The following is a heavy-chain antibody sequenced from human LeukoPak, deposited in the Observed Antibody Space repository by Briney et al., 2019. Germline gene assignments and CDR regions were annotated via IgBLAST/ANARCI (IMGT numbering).Heavy chain of an antibody. CDR2: IYYSGST. Sequence: SETLSLTCTVSGGSLSSYYWSWIRQPPGKGLEWIGYIYYSGSTNYNPSLKSRVTISVDTSKNQFSLKLSSVTAADTAVYYCARDVAAANYFDYWGQGTLVTVSS. CDR1: GGSLSSYY. J-gene: IGHJ4*02. D-gene: IGHD2-2*01. V-gene: IGHV4-59*01. CDR3: ARDVAAANYFDY.